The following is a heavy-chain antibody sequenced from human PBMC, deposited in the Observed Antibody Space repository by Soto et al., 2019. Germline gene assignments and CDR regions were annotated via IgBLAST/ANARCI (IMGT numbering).Heavy chain of an antibody. V-gene: IGHV3-23*01. Sequence: PGGSLRLSCAASGFTFSSYAMSWVRQAPGKGPEWVSAISGSGGSTYYADSVKGRFTISRDNSKNTLYLQMNSLRAEDTAVYYCAKWGRYCSGGSCYYDASFDIWGQGTMVTVSS. J-gene: IGHJ3*02. CDR2: ISGSGGST. CDR1: GFTFSSYA. D-gene: IGHD2-15*01. CDR3: AKWGRYCSGGSCYYDASFDI.